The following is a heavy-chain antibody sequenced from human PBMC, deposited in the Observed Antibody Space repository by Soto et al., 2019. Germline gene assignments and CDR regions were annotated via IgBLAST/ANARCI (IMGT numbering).Heavy chain of an antibody. J-gene: IGHJ4*02. V-gene: IGHV1-69*01. D-gene: IGHD3-10*01. CDR2: IIPLFGTA. CDR1: GVTFSSET. CDR3: ATELGENPASPFDA. Sequence: QVQLVQSGADVKKPGSSVKVSCQVSGVTFSSETLGWVRQAPGQGLEWVGGIIPLFGTASYAQKFQGRVTITGDESTSTVYMELSSLRSDDTAVYFCATELGENPASPFDAWGQGTLVTVSS.